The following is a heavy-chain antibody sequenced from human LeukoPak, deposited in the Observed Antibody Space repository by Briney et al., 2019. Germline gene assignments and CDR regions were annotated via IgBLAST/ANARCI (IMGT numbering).Heavy chain of an antibody. V-gene: IGHV3-7*01. J-gene: IGHJ3*02. CDR2: INQDGSEK. Sequence: PGGSLRLSCVASGFTFSTYWMSWVRQAPGKGLEWVANINQDGSEKDYMDSVRGRFTISRDNPKNSLYLQMNSLRAEDTAVYYRAREHTAMVDDAFDIWGQGTMVTVSS. CDR1: GFTFSTYW. D-gene: IGHD5-18*01. CDR3: AREHTAMVDDAFDI.